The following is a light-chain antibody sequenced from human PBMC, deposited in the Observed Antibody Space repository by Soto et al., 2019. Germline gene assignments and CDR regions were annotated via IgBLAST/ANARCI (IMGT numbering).Light chain of an antibody. J-gene: IGKJ1*01. V-gene: IGKV1-5*03. CDR3: QHNNRYSEA. Sequence: DIQMTQAPSTLSGSVGDRVTITCRASPTISSCLAWYQQKPGKAPKLLIYKASTLKSGVPSRFSGSGSGTEFTLTISSLQPDDFATYYCQHNNRYSEAFGQGTKVELK. CDR2: KAS. CDR1: PTISSC.